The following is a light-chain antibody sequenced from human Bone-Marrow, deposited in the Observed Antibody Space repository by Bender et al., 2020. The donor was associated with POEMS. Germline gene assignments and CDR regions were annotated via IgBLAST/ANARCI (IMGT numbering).Light chain of an antibody. CDR2: TNN. CDR1: GSNIGGYP. CDR3: VAWDASLNGWV. Sequence: QVVLTQPPSVSGTPGQRVTISCSGSGSNIGGYPVNWYQQLPGTAPRLLIYTNNERPSGVPDRFSGSKSGTSASLAITGLQSDDEAIYFCVAWDASLNGWVFGGGTKLTVL. V-gene: IGLV1-44*01. J-gene: IGLJ3*02.